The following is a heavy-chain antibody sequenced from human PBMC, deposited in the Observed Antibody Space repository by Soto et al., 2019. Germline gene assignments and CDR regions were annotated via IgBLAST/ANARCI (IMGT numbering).Heavy chain of an antibody. CDR3: ARGGGYDSFDY. J-gene: IGHJ4*02. CDR2: ISHLEST. D-gene: IGHD5-12*01. V-gene: IGHV4-30-2*06. CDR1: GASISYGGFS. Sequence: SETLSLTCTVFGASISYGGFSRSWIRQSPGKGLEWIGYISHLESTYFPASFKSRVTMSIDRTRNQFSPKLGSVNAADMAVYYCARGGGYDSFDYWGQGVLVTVSS.